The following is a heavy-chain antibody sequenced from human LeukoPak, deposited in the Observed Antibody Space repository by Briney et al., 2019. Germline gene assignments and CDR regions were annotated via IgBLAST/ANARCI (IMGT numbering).Heavy chain of an antibody. V-gene: IGHV3-21*01. Sequence: RGSLRLSCAASGFAFSSYSMNWVRQAPGKGLEWVSSISSSSSYIYYADSVKGRFTISRDNAKNSLCLQMNSLRAEDTAVYYCATGARYVVVPAAPFDYWGQGTLVTVSS. D-gene: IGHD2-2*01. CDR3: ATGARYVVVPAAPFDY. CDR2: ISSSSSYI. J-gene: IGHJ4*02. CDR1: GFAFSSYS.